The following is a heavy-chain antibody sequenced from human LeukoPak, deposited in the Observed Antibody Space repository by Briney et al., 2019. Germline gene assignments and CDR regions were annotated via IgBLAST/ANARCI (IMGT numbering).Heavy chain of an antibody. CDR3: ARVTTALDY. Sequence: GESLKISCKGSGYTFTNYWVAWVRQMPGKGLEWMGIIYPGDSDTRYSPSFQGQVTISADKSISTAYLQWSSLKASDTAMYYCARVTTALDYWGQGTLVTVSS. CDR2: IYPGDSDT. D-gene: IGHD4-11*01. J-gene: IGHJ4*02. V-gene: IGHV5-51*01. CDR1: GYTFTNYW.